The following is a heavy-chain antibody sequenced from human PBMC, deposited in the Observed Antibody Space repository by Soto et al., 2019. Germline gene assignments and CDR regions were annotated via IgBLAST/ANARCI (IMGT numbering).Heavy chain of an antibody. CDR3: ASFAITMIRGDY. Sequence: QLQLQESGPGLVKPSETLSLTCTVSGGSISSSSYYWGWIRQPPGKGLDWIGSIYYSGSTYYNPSLRSRVTISVDTSKNQFSLTVSSVTAADTAVYYCASFAITMIRGDYWGQGTLVTVSS. CDR2: IYYSGST. V-gene: IGHV4-39*01. CDR1: GGSISSSSYY. D-gene: IGHD3-10*01. J-gene: IGHJ4*02.